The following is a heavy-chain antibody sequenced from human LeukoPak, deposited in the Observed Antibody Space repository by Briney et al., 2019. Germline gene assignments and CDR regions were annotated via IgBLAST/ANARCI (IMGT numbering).Heavy chain of an antibody. V-gene: IGHV4-39*01. Sequence: SETLSLTCTVSGGSISSSSYYWGWIRQPPGKGLEWIGSIYYSGSTYYNPSLKSRVTISVDTSKNQFSLKLSSVAAADTAVYYCASSNSLVGATTIDYWGQGTLVTVSS. D-gene: IGHD1-26*01. CDR3: ASSNSLVGATTIDY. CDR2: IYYSGST. CDR1: GGSISSSSYY. J-gene: IGHJ4*02.